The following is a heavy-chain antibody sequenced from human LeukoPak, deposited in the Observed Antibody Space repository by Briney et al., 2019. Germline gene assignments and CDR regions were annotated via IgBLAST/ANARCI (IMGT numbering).Heavy chain of an antibody. J-gene: IGHJ6*02. CDR2: IYYSGST. CDR1: GSSISSRSYY. D-gene: IGHD3-10*01. CDR3: ARLRFGELPYYYGMDV. V-gene: IGHV4-39*01. Sequence: SETLSLTCTVSGSSISSRSYYWGWIRQPPGKGLEWIGSIYYSGSTYYNPSLKSRVTISVDTSKNQFSLKLSSMTAADTAVYYCARLRFGELPYYYGMDVWGQGTTVTVSS.